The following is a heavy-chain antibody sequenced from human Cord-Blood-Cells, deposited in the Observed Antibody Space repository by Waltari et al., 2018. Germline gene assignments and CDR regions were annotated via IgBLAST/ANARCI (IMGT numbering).Heavy chain of an antibody. Sequence: SAYNGNTNYAQKLQGRVTMTTDTSTSTAYMELRSLRSDDPAVYYCARGSSGWYRDYWGQGTLVTVSS. CDR3: ARGSSGWYRDY. V-gene: IGHV1-18*01. CDR2: SAYNGNT. J-gene: IGHJ4*02. D-gene: IGHD6-19*01.